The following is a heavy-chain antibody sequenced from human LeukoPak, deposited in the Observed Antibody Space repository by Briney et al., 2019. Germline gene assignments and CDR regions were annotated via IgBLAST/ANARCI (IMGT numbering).Heavy chain of an antibody. V-gene: IGHV3-21*04. D-gene: IGHD3-10*01. CDR1: GFTVSSNY. J-gene: IGHJ4*02. Sequence: RGSLRLSCAASGFTVSSNYMSWVRQAPGKGLEWVSSISSSSSYIYYADSVKGRFTISRDNAKNSLYLQMNSLGAEDTALYYCAKGAPVLLWFGESVPHFDYWGQGTLVTVSS. CDR2: ISSSSSYI. CDR3: AKGAPVLLWFGESVPHFDY.